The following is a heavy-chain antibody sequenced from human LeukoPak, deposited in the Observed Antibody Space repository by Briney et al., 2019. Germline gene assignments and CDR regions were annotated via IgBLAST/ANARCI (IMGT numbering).Heavy chain of an antibody. CDR2: IYYSGST. J-gene: IGHJ4*02. CDR3: ARERAVTTYYYFDY. D-gene: IGHD4-17*01. V-gene: IGHV4-59*01. CDR1: GGSISSYY. Sequence: KPSETLSLTCTVSGGSISSYYWSWIRQPPGKGLEWIGYIYYSGSTNYNPSLKSRVTISVDTSKNQFSLKLSSVTAADTAVYYCARERAVTTYYYFDYWGLGTLVTVSS.